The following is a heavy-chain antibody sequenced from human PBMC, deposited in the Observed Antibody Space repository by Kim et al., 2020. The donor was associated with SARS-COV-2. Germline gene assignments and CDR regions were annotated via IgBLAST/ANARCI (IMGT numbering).Heavy chain of an antibody. D-gene: IGHD5-18*01. CDR2: INHSGST. V-gene: IGHV4-34*01. J-gene: IGHJ5*02. Sequence: SETLSLTCAVYGGSFSGYYWSWIRQPPGKGLEWIGEINHSGSTNYNPSLKSRVTISVDTSKNQFSLKLSSVTAADTAVYYCARGTRQLWVDYNWFDPWGQGTLVTVSS. CDR3: ARGTRQLWVDYNWFDP. CDR1: GGSFSGYY.